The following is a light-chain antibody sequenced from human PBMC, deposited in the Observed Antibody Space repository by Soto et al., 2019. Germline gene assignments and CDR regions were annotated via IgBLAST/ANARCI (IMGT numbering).Light chain of an antibody. J-gene: IGLJ2*01. CDR3: SSYSDTSTFVV. Sequence: QSVLTQPASVSDSPGQSITISCTGTSSDIGTYNYVSWYQQHPGRAPKLMIYDVINRPSGVSNRFSGSKSGNTASLTISGLQAVDEADYYCSSYSDTSTFVVFGGGTKVTVL. CDR1: SSDIGTYNY. V-gene: IGLV2-14*03. CDR2: DVI.